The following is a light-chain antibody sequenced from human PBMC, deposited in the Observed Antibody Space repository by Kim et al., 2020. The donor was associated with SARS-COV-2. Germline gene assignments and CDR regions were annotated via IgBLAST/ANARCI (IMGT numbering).Light chain of an antibody. CDR2: LAS. V-gene: IGKV2-28*01. CDR1: QSLLHTNGYNY. CDR3: MQARQTPPWT. J-gene: IGKJ1*01. Sequence: DIVMTQSPLSLPVTPGEPASISCRSSQSLLHTNGYNYLDWYLQRPGQSPQLLIYLASNRASGVPDRSSGSGSGTDFTLKISSVEADDVGLYYCMQARQTPPWTFGPGTKVDIK.